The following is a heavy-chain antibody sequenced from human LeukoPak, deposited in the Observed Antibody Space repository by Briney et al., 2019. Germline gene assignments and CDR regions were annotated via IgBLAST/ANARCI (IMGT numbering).Heavy chain of an antibody. CDR3: ARPPYYDFWSGYSPDAFDI. CDR1: GASISSSSYY. D-gene: IGHD3-3*01. V-gene: IGHV4-39*02. J-gene: IGHJ3*02. CDR2: IYYSGNT. Sequence: PSETLSLTCTVSGASISSSSYYWGWIRQPPGKGLEWIGSIYYSGNTHYNPSLKSRVTISVDTSKNRYSLKVTSVTAADTAVYYCARPPYYDFWSGYSPDAFDIWGQGTMVTVSS.